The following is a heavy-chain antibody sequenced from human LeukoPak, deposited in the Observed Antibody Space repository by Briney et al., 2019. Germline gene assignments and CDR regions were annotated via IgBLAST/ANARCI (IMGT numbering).Heavy chain of an antibody. V-gene: IGHV3-23*01. Sequence: GWSLRLSCAASGFTFSSYAMSWARQAPGKGLEWVSAISGPAGSWDYADSVKGRFTITRDNSKNTLFLQMNSLRAEDTAIYYCAKKVGLVSAPLYYFDVWGQGTLVTVSS. CDR1: GFTFSSYA. CDR2: ISGPAGSW. D-gene: IGHD5/OR15-5a*01. J-gene: IGHJ4*02. CDR3: AKKVGLVSAPLYYFDV.